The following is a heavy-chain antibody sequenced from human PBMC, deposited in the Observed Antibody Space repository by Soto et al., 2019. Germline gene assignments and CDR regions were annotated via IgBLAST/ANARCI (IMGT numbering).Heavy chain of an antibody. CDR2: INPNSGGT. J-gene: IGHJ4*02. CDR1: GYTFTGYY. CDR3: ARDDIHVKRAQWLAFDY. Sequence: ASVKVSCKASGYTFTGYYMHWVRQAPGQGLEWMAWINPNSGGTNYAQKFQGRVTMTRDTSISTAYMELSRLRSDDTAVYYCARDDIHVKRAQWLAFDYWGQGTLVTVSS. D-gene: IGHD6-19*01. V-gene: IGHV1-2*02.